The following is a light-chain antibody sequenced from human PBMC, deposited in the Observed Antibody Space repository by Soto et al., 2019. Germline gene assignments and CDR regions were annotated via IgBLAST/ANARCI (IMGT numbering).Light chain of an antibody. V-gene: IGKV1-5*01. CDR1: QSISSW. CDR3: QQYNSYLSLT. CDR2: DAS. Sequence: DIQMTQSPSTLSASVGDRVTITCRASQSISSWLAWYQQKPGKAPKLLIYDASSLESGVPSRFSGSGSGTEFTLTISSLQPDDFATYYCQQYNSYLSLTFGGGTKV. J-gene: IGKJ4*01.